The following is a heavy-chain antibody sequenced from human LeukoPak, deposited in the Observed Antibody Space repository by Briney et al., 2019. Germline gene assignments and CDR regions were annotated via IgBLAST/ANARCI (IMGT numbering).Heavy chain of an antibody. Sequence: ASVKVSCKASGYTFTGYYMHWVRQAPGQGLEWMGWINPNSGGTNYAQKFQGRVTMTRDTSVSTAYMELSRLRSDDTAVYYCARGPKIPNCGSTSCYTENNWFDPWGQGTLVTVSS. J-gene: IGHJ5*02. CDR1: GYTFTGYY. CDR2: INPNSGGT. CDR3: ARGPKIPNCGSTSCYTENNWFDP. D-gene: IGHD2-2*02. V-gene: IGHV1-2*02.